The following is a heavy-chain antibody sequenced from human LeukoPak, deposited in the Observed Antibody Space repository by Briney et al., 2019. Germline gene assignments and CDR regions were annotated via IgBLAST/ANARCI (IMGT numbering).Heavy chain of an antibody. CDR1: GGSISSSSYY. D-gene: IGHD6-13*01. CDR2: IYYSGST. V-gene: IGHV4-39*07. J-gene: IGHJ4*02. CDR3: ARRGQPGVRSSWYGSGY. Sequence: SETLSLTCTVSGGSISSSSYYWGWIRQPPGKGLEWIGSIYYSGSTYYNPSLKSRVTISVDKSKNQFSLKLSSVTAADTAVYYCARRGQPGVRSSWYGSGYWGQGTLVTVSS.